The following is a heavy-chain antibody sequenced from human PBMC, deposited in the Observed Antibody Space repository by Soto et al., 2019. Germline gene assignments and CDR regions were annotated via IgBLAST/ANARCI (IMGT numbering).Heavy chain of an antibody. J-gene: IGHJ6*02. D-gene: IGHD1-1*01. Sequence: GGSLRLSCAASEFSFSSYAMHWIRQAPGKGLEWVALITYEGRNKYYADAVKGRFTISRDNAKNMVSLQMDSLRAEDTAVYYCAKARGANNWANYYGLDVWGQGTTVTV. CDR3: AKARGANNWANYYGLDV. CDR2: ITYEGRNK. CDR1: EFSFSSYA. V-gene: IGHV3-30*04.